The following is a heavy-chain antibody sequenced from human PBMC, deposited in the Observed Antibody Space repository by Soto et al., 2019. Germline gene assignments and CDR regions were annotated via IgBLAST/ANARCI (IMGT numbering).Heavy chain of an antibody. Sequence: SETLSLTCTVSGASSSNYHWNWIRQPPGKGLEWIGYIYYGGTYYNPSLTSRVSMSLDTSKTQFSLNLKSVNTSDTAVYFCALGGFNYGRPFDFWGHGTQVTVSS. D-gene: IGHD5-18*01. V-gene: IGHV4-59*01. CDR3: ALGGFNYGRPFDF. J-gene: IGHJ4*01. CDR1: GASSSNYH. CDR2: IYYGGT.